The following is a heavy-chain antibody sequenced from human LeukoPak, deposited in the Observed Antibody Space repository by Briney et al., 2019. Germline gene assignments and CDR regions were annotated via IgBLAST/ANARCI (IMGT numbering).Heavy chain of an antibody. J-gene: IGHJ6*02. CDR3: AREMVAARVCYYYGMDV. Sequence: ASVKVSCKASGYTFTSYAMHWVRQAPGQRLEWMGWINAGNGNTKYSQKFQGRVTITRDTSASTAYMELSSLRSEDTAVYYCAREMVAARVCYYYGMDVWGQGTTVTVSS. CDR2: INAGNGNT. V-gene: IGHV1-3*01. CDR1: GYTFTSYA. D-gene: IGHD6-6*01.